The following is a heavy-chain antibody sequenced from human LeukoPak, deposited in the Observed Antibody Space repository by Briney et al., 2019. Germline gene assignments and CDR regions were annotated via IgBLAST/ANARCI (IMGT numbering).Heavy chain of an antibody. J-gene: IGHJ5*02. Sequence: SVKVSCKASGYTFTSYGISWVRQAPGQGLEWMGGIIPIFGTANYVQKFQGRVTITTDESTSTAYMELSSLRSEDTAVYYCARSSLYGSEDWFDPWGQGTLVTVSS. V-gene: IGHV1-69*05. CDR3: ARSSLYGSEDWFDP. CDR2: IIPIFGTA. CDR1: GYTFTSYG. D-gene: IGHD3-10*01.